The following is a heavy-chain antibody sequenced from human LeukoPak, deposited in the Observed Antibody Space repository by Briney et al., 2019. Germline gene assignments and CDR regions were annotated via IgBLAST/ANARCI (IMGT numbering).Heavy chain of an antibody. CDR3: AKALGGATFYYYYGMDV. V-gene: IGHV3-23*01. D-gene: IGHD1-26*01. Sequence: PGGSLRLSCAVSGFTFSGYAMDWVRQAPGKGLEWVAGITSNIDDRNYADSVKGRFTISRDNSKNTLYLQMNSLRAEDTAVYYCAKALGGATFYYYYGMDVWGQGTTVTVSS. CDR1: GFTFSGYA. J-gene: IGHJ6*02. CDR2: ITSNIDDR.